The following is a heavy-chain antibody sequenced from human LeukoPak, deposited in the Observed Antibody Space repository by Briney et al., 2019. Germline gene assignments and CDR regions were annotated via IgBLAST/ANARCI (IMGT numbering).Heavy chain of an antibody. CDR3: TRYNNDHFDY. Sequence: GGSLRLSCAGSGFTFGGYGMHWFRQTPGKGLEWVAVVAYDGSRAFYADSVKSRFTISRDNSKNTMSVQMDDLRAEDTAVYYCTRYNNDHFDYWGQGTLVTVSS. D-gene: IGHD1-1*01. CDR1: GFTFGGYG. J-gene: IGHJ4*02. V-gene: IGHV3-33*01. CDR2: VAYDGSRA.